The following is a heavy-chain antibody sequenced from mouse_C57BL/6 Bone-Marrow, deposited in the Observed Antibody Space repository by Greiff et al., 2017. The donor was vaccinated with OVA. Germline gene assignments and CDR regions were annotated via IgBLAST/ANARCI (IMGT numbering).Heavy chain of an antibody. CDR3: TRVFTYSGSTLRYAMDD. D-gene: IGHD1-1*01. Sequence: VQLQQSGAELVRPGASVTLSCKASGYTFTDYEMHWVKQTPVHGLEWIGAIDPETGGTAYNQKFKGKAILTADKSSSTAYMELRSLTSEDSAVYYCTRVFTYSGSTLRYAMDDWGQGTSVTVSS. V-gene: IGHV1-15*01. CDR1: GYTFTDYE. J-gene: IGHJ4*01. CDR2: IDPETGGT.